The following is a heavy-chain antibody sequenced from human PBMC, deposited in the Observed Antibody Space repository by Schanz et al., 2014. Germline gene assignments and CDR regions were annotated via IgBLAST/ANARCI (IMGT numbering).Heavy chain of an antibody. J-gene: IGHJ4*02. D-gene: IGHD2-2*01. V-gene: IGHV3-48*01. CDR1: GLTFTSAW. Sequence: EVQLLESGGGLVKPGGSLRLSCATSGLTFTSAWMSWVRQAPGKGLEWVSYVSRSTPDIYYADSVKGRFTMSRDNAKNSVFLQMNSLRPGDTAVYYCARESSNDIVLVPGAVFDHWGQGILVTVSS. CDR3: ARESSNDIVLVPGAVFDH. CDR2: VSRSTPDI.